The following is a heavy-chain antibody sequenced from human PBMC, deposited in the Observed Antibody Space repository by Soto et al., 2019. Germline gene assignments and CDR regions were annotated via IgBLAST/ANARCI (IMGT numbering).Heavy chain of an antibody. V-gene: IGHV3-23*01. Sequence: GGSLRLSCAASGFTFSSYAMSWVRQAPGKGLEWVSAISGTGSSTHYADSVKGRFTISRDNSKNTVLLQLNSLRAEDTAVYYCAKGGVAGYWPYYYGMDVWGQGTTVTVSS. CDR1: GFTFSSYA. CDR3: AKGGVAGYWPYYYGMDV. D-gene: IGHD6-19*01. J-gene: IGHJ6*02. CDR2: ISGTGSST.